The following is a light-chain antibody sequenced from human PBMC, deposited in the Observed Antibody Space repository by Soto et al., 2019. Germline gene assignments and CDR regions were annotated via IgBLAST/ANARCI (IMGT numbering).Light chain of an antibody. CDR3: QQDNNWPLT. CDR2: GAS. CDR1: QNIISN. Sequence: EIVMTQSPATLSVSPEERVTLSCRASQNIISNLAWYQQKPVQAPRLLIYGASTRATGIPARFSGSGSGTEFTLTISSLQSEDFAVYYCQQDNNWPLTFGQGTRLETK. V-gene: IGKV3-15*01. J-gene: IGKJ5*01.